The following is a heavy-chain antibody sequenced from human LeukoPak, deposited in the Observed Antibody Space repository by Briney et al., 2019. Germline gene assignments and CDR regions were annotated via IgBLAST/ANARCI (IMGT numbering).Heavy chain of an antibody. J-gene: IGHJ4*02. V-gene: IGHV4-39*01. CDR2: IYYSGST. D-gene: IGHD7-27*01. CDR1: GGSISSSSYY. CDR3: AGHAQTGDDY. Sequence: SETLSLTCTVSGGSISSSSYYWGWIRQPPGKGLEWIGSIYYSGSTYYNPSLKSRVTISVDTSKNQFSLKLSSVTAADTAVYYCAGHAQTGDDYWGQGTLVTVSS.